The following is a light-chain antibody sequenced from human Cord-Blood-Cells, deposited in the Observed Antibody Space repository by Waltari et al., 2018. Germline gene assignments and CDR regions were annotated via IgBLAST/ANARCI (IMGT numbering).Light chain of an antibody. V-gene: IGLV2-11*01. Sequence: QSALTQPRSVSGSPGQSVTISCTGTSSDVGGYNYVSLYQQHPGKAPKRRIYDVSTRPSGVPDRFSGSKSGNTAPLTISGLQAEDEADYYCCSYAGSYTVVFGGGTKLTVL. CDR1: SSDVGGYNY. CDR2: DVS. J-gene: IGLJ2*01. CDR3: CSYAGSYTVV.